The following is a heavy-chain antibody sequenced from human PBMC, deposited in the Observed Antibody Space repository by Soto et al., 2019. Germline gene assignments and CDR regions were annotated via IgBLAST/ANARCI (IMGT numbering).Heavy chain of an antibody. J-gene: IGHJ4*02. D-gene: IGHD3-10*01. CDR1: GFTFSAYW. V-gene: IGHV3-7*01. Sequence: EVQLVQSGGGLVQPGGSLRLSCVASGFTFSAYWMNWVRQAPGKGLEWVANIKQVGNEINYVDSVKGRFTISADNAKNSLFLQMDSLRAEDTAVYYCVRYYGPGSYQVYWGQGSLVTVSS. CDR3: VRYYGPGSYQVY. CDR2: IKQVGNEI.